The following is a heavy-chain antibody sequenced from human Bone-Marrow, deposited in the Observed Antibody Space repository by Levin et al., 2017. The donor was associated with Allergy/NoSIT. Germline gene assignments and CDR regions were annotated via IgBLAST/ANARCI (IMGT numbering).Heavy chain of an antibody. V-gene: IGHV1-69*01. CDR3: ARVDGYDFWSGYDHYYYYGMDV. CDR2: IIPIFGTA. D-gene: IGHD3-3*01. J-gene: IGHJ6*02. CDR1: GGTFSSYA. Sequence: KISCKASGGTFSSYAISWVRQAPGQGLEWMGGIIPIFGTANYAQKFQGRVTITADESTSTAYMELSSLRSEDTAVYYCARVDGYDFWSGYDHYYYYGMDVWGQGTTVTVSS.